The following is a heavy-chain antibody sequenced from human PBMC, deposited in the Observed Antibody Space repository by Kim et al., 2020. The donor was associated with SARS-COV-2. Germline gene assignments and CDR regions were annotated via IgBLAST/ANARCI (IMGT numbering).Heavy chain of an antibody. D-gene: IGHD3-22*01. J-gene: IGHJ4*02. V-gene: IGHV4-30-2*05. CDR3: ASLPYYDSRPI. Sequence: TYSNPSLNGAVTISVDTSKNQFSLKLSSVTAADTAVYYCASLPYYDSRPIWGQGTLVTVSS. CDR2: T.